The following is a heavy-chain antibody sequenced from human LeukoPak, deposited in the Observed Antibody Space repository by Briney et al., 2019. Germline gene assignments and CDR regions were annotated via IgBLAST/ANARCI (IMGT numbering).Heavy chain of an antibody. V-gene: IGHV1-2*02. CDR1: GYTFTGYY. J-gene: IGHJ4*02. CDR2: INPNTGGT. Sequence: ASVKVSCKASGYTFTGYYMHWVRQAPGQGLEWMGWINPNTGGTNYAQKFQGRVTMTRDTTISTAYMELNRLRSDDTAMYYCAREEYTYGFYYWGQGTLVTVSS. D-gene: IGHD5-18*01. CDR3: AREEYTYGFYY.